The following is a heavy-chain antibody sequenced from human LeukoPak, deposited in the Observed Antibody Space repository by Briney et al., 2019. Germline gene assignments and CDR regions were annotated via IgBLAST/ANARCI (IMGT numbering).Heavy chain of an antibody. D-gene: IGHD3-10*01. CDR3: ARGRLSSRITPYYFDY. V-gene: IGHV4-59*01. CDR1: GGSISSYY. Sequence: SETLSLTCTVSGGSISSYYWSWIRQPPGKGLEMIGYIYYSGSTNYNPSLKSRVTISVDTSKNQFSLKLSSVTAADTAVYYCARGRLSSRITPYYFDYWGQGTLVTVSS. J-gene: IGHJ4*02. CDR2: IYYSGST.